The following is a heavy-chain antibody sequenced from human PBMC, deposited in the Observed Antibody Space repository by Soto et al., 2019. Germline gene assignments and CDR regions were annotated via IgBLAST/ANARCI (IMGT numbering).Heavy chain of an antibody. CDR1: GGSVSSSSYY. J-gene: IGHJ4*02. V-gene: IGHV4-39*01. Sequence: SETLSLTCTVSGGSVSSSSYYWGWVRQPPGKGLEWIGSVYYSGSTYYNPSLESRVTISVDKSKNQFSLKLMSLSAADTAVYYWGRLEVRATSTYYFDYWGQGTLVTVFS. CDR2: VYYSGST. CDR3: GRLEVRATSTYYFDY. D-gene: IGHD1-1*01.